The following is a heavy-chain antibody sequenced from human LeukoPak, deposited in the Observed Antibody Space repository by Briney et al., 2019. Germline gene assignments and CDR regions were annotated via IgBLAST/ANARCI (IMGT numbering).Heavy chain of an antibody. CDR3: ARVGYSYGSYYFDY. V-gene: IGHV1-8*03. CDR1: GYTFTSYD. Sequence: APVKVSCKASGYTFTSYDINWVRQGTGQGLEWMGWMNPNSGNTGYAQKFQGRGTITRNTSISTAYMELSSLRSEDTAVYYCARVGYSYGSYYFDYWGQGTLVTVSS. J-gene: IGHJ4*02. D-gene: IGHD5-18*01. CDR2: MNPNSGNT.